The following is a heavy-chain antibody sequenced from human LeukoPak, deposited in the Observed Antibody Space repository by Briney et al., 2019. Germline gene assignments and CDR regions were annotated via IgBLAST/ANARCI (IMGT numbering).Heavy chain of an antibody. V-gene: IGHV3-21*01. J-gene: IGHJ4*02. CDR1: GFTFSSYS. Sequence: GGSLRLSCAASGFTFSSYSMNWVRQAPGKGLEWVSSISSSSSYIYYADSVKGRFTISRDNAKNSLYLQMNSLRAEDTAVYYCARVILTGYYAAYDYWGQGTLVTVSS. CDR2: ISSSSSYI. CDR3: ARVILTGYYAAYDY. D-gene: IGHD3-9*01.